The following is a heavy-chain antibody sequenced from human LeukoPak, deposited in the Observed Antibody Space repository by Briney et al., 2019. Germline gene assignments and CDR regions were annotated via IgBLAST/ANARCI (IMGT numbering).Heavy chain of an antibody. CDR1: GFTFSSYA. J-gene: IGHJ5*02. CDR3: ARARYYDILTALNWFDP. D-gene: IGHD3-9*01. CDR2: ISYDGSNK. Sequence: PGGSLRLSCAASGFTFSSYAMHWVRQAPGKGLEWVAVISYDGSNKYYADSVKGRFTISRDNSKNTLYLQMNSLRAEDTAVYYCARARYYDILTALNWFDPWGQGTLVTVSS. V-gene: IGHV3-30*01.